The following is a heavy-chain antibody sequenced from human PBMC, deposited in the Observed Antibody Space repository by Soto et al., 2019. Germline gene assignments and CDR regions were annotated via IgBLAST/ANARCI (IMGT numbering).Heavy chain of an antibody. Sequence: GESLRSSCKFAGYTFTNYFIIWVRQMPGKRLAWMGSIDPSDSYTKYSPSLPGHVTISADNPNVTTYPQCCRLKGADTPMYASATFLEVWGQGTTVTVSS. J-gene: IGHJ6*02. CDR2: IDPSDSYT. CDR1: GYTFTNYF. V-gene: IGHV5-10-1*01. CDR3: ATFLEV.